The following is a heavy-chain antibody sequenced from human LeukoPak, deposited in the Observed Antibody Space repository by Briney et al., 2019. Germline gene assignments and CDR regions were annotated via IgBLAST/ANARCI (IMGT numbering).Heavy chain of an antibody. V-gene: IGHV4-59*01. J-gene: IGHJ4*02. CDR1: GGSISSYY. CDR2: IDYSGST. D-gene: IGHD3-10*01. CDR3: ARDRAYGSGKYYFDY. Sequence: SETLSLTCTVSGGSISSYYWSWIRQPPGKGLEWIGYIDYSGSTNYNLSLKSRVTISVDTSKSQFSLKLSSVTAADTAVYYCARDRAYGSGKYYFDYWGQGTLVTVSS.